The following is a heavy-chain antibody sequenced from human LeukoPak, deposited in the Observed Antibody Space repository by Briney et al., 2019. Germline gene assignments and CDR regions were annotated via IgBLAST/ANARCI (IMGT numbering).Heavy chain of an antibody. Sequence: GGSLRLSCAASGFPFSGTYMSWVRQAPGKGLEWVSVIYSGGSTYYADSVKGRFTISRDNVKNMVYLQMNSLRDEDTAIYYCARGGSSGWNWLDPWGQGTLVTVSS. CDR1: GFPFSGTY. D-gene: IGHD6-19*01. V-gene: IGHV3-66*01. CDR3: ARGGSSGWNWLDP. J-gene: IGHJ5*02. CDR2: IYSGGST.